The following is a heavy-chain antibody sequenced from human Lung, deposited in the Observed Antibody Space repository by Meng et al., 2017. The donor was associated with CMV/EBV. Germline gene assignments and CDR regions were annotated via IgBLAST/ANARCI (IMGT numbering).Heavy chain of an antibody. V-gene: IGHV1-2*02. CDR2: INPSSGGT. D-gene: IGHD1-14*01. Sequence: SVXVSXXASGYFFTGHFVHWVRQAPGQGLEWMGWINPSSGGTKYTQKFQGRVTMTRDTSISTVYMELSGLRSDDTAMYYCARAQDTTSADYYNYGIDVWGQGTTVTVSS. CDR3: ARAQDTTSADYYNYGIDV. CDR1: GYFFTGHF. J-gene: IGHJ6*02.